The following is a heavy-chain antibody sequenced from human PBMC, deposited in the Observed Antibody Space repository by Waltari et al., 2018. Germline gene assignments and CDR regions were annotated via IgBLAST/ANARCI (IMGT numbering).Heavy chain of an antibody. J-gene: IGHJ5*02. D-gene: IGHD1-7*01. CDR1: GFTFSSYS. V-gene: IGHV3-48*01. Sequence: EVQLVESGGGLVQPGGSLRLSCAASGFTFSSYSMNWVRQAPGKGLEWVSYISSSSSTIYYADSVKGRFTISRDKSKNTLYLQMNSLRAEDTAVYYCARGLQGRWNYMSWFDPWGQGTLVTVSS. CDR3: ARGLQGRWNYMSWFDP. CDR2: ISSSSSTI.